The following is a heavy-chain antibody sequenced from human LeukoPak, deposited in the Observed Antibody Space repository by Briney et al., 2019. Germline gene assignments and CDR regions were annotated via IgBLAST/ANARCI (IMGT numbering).Heavy chain of an antibody. D-gene: IGHD6-19*01. CDR2: INHSGST. Sequence: SETLSLTCAVYGGSFSGYYWSWIRQPPGKGLEWIGEINHSGSTNYNPSLKSRVTISVDTSKNQFSLKLSSVTAADTAVYYCARQGDSSGWVGYFDYWGQGTLVTVSS. CDR1: GGSFSGYY. CDR3: ARQGDSSGWVGYFDY. J-gene: IGHJ4*02. V-gene: IGHV4-34*01.